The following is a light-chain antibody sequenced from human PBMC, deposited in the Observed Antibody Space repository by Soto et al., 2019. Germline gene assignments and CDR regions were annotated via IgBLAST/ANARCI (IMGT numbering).Light chain of an antibody. CDR3: SSYTSSSCYV. Sequence: QSVLTQPASVSGSPGQSITISCTGTSSDVGGYNYVSWYQQHPGKAPKLMIYDVSNRPSGVSNRFSGSKSGNTASLTISGLQAEDEAEYYCSSYTSSSCYVFGTGAKDTVL. CDR2: DVS. V-gene: IGLV2-14*01. J-gene: IGLJ1*01. CDR1: SSDVGGYNY.